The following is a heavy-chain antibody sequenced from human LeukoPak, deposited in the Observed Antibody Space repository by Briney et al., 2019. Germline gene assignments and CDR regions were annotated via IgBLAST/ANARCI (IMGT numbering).Heavy chain of an antibody. CDR1: GFTFSDYY. V-gene: IGHV3-11*04. D-gene: IGHD3-10*01. J-gene: IGHJ6*03. CDR3: ARDNGGLYQSRDYYYMDV. CDR2: ISSSGGTM. Sequence: GGSLRLSCAASGFTFSDYYMSWIRQAPGKGQEWVSYISSSGGTMYYADSVKGRFTISRDNAKKSLSLQMNSLRAEDTAVYYCARDNGGLYQSRDYYYMDVWGKGTTVTVSS.